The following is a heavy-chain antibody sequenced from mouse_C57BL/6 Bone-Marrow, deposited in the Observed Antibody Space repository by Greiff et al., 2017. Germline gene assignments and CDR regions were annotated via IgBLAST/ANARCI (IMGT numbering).Heavy chain of an antibody. D-gene: IGHD2-3*01. V-gene: IGHV1-61*01. CDR2: IYPSDSET. J-gene: IGHJ4*01. Sequence: VQLQQPGAELVRPGSSVKLSCKASGYTFTSYWMDWVKQRPGQGLEWIGNIYPSDSETHYNQKFKDKATLTVDKSSSTAYIQLSSLTSENSAVYFCARKGWLPYAMDYWGQGTSVTVSS. CDR1: GYTFTSYW. CDR3: ARKGWLPYAMDY.